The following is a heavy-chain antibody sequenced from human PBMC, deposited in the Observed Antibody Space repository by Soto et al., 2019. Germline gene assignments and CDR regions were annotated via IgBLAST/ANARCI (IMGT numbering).Heavy chain of an antibody. CDR2: IYYSGST. CDR3: ARDGYHINYDSSGYYHDAFDI. CDR1: GGSISSGGYY. J-gene: IGHJ3*02. Sequence: SETLSLTCTVSGGSISSGGYYWSWIRQHPGKGLEWIGYIYYSGSTYYNPSLKSRVTISVDTSKNQFSLKLSSVTAADTAVYYCARDGYHINYDSSGYYHDAFDIWGHGTMVTVSS. D-gene: IGHD3-22*01. V-gene: IGHV4-31*03.